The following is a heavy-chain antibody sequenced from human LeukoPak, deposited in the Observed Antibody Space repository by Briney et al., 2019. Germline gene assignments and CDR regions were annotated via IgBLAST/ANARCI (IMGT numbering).Heavy chain of an antibody. V-gene: IGHV4-34*01. D-gene: IGHD3-10*01. J-gene: IGHJ4*02. CDR3: ARDSSMLRGPLVIYYFDF. CDR2: INHSGST. Sequence: SETLSLTCTVSGGSISSNYWSWIRQPPGKGLEWIGEINHSGSTNYNPSLKSRVTISVDTSKNQFSLKLSSVTAADTAVYYCARDSSMLRGPLVIYYFDFWGQGTLVTASS. CDR1: GGSISSNY.